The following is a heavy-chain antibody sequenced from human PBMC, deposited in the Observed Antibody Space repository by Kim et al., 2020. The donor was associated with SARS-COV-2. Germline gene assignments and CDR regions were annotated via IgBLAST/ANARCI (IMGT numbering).Heavy chain of an antibody. Sequence: GGSLRLSCATSGFSFSAYYMNWVRQAPGKGLEWLSLITKSSTTIHYADSVKGRFTISRDNAKNSLYLQINSLRDEDTAVYYCVRDSLGGGLGVWGQGTMGTVSS. CDR1: GFSFSAYY. V-gene: IGHV3-48*02. CDR3: VRDSLGGGLGV. J-gene: IGHJ3*01. D-gene: IGHD3-16*01. CDR2: ITKSSTTI.